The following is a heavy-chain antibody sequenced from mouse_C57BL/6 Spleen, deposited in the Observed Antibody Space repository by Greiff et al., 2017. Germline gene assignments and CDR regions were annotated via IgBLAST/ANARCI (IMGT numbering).Heavy chain of an antibody. J-gene: IGHJ2*01. V-gene: IGHV5-4*01. CDR3: ARDREYDGFDF. Sequence: EVKLMESGGGLVKPGGSLKLSCAASGFTFSSYAMSWVRQTPEKRLEWVATISDGGSYTYYPDNVKGRFTISRDNAKNNLYLQMSHLKSEDTAMYYCARDREYDGFDFWGQGTTLTVSS. CDR2: ISDGGSYT. CDR1: GFTFSSYA. D-gene: IGHD2-14*01.